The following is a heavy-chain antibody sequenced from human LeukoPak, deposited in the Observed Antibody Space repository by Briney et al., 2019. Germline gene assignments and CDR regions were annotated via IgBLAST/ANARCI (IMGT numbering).Heavy chain of an antibody. D-gene: IGHD3-9*01. CDR1: GFTFSSYA. V-gene: IGHV3-23*01. Sequence: PGGSLRLSCAASGFTFSSYAMSWVRQAPGKGLEWVSAISGSGGSTYYADSVKGRFTISRDNSKNTLYLQMSSLRAEDTAVYYCAKGMYYDILTGYCGFDYWGQGTLVTVSS. CDR2: ISGSGGST. J-gene: IGHJ4*02. CDR3: AKGMYYDILTGYCGFDY.